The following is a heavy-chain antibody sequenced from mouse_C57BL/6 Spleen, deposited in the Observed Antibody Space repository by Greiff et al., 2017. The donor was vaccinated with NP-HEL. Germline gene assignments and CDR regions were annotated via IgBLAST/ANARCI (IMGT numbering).Heavy chain of an antibody. CDR3: ARRGDGFAY. J-gene: IGHJ3*01. CDR2: IDPSDSYP. CDR1: GYTFTSYW. Sequence: VQLQQPGAELVRPGTSVKLSCKASGYTFTSYWMHWVKQRPGQGLEWIGVIDPSDSYPNYNQKFKGKATLTVDTSSSTAYMQLSSLTSEDSAVYYCARRGDGFAYWGQGTLVTVSA. D-gene: IGHD3-3*01. V-gene: IGHV1-59*01.